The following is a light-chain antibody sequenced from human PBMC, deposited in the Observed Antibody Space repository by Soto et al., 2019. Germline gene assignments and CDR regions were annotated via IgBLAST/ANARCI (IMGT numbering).Light chain of an antibody. CDR2: GAS. CDR1: QSVTSNY. CDR3: QQYGSSPGT. Sequence: TQSPATLSLSPGERATLSCRASQSVTSNYLAWYQQKRGQAPRLLIWGASIRATGLPDRFSGGGSGTDFTLTISRLEAEDFAVYYCQQYGSSPGTFGQGTKVDI. J-gene: IGKJ1*01. V-gene: IGKV3-20*01.